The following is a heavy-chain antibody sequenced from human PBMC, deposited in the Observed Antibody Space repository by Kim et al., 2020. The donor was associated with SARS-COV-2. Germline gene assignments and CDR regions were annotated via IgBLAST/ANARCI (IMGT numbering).Heavy chain of an antibody. CDR3: ARVLTLPRGSYNWFDP. CDR2: ISSSCSTI. V-gene: IGHV3-11*04. J-gene: IGHJ5*02. CDR1: GFTFSDYY. Sequence: GGSLRLSCAASGFTFSDYYMSWIRQAPGQGLEWVSYISSSCSTIYYADAVKGRFTISRDNAQNSLYLQMNSLRPGATAVYYCARVLTLPRGSYNWFDPSGPGTLVTVSS. D-gene: IGHD5-12*01.